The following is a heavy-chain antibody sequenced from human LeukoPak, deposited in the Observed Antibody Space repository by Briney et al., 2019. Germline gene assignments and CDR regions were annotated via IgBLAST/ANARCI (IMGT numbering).Heavy chain of an antibody. CDR2: IYYSGST. V-gene: IGHV4-31*03. CDR1: GGSISSGGYY. D-gene: IGHD3-10*01. Sequence: SETLSLTCTVSGGSISSGGYYWSWIRQHPGKGLEWIGYIYYSGSTYYNPSLKSRVTISVDTSKNQFSLKLSSVTAADTAVYYCARDDGSGSSNWFDPWGQGTLVTVSS. J-gene: IGHJ5*02. CDR3: ARDDGSGSSNWFDP.